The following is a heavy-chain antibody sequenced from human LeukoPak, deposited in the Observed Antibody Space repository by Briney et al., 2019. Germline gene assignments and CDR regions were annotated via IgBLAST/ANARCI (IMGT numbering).Heavy chain of an antibody. Sequence: GESLKISCKGSGYSFSTYWIGWVRQMPGKGLEWMGVIYLGDFDTRYSPSFQGQVTISADKSISTAYLQWSSLKASDTAMYYCARHSPYTSGWPFDYWGQGTLVTVSS. CDR2: IYLGDFDT. J-gene: IGHJ4*02. V-gene: IGHV5-51*01. D-gene: IGHD6-19*01. CDR3: ARHSPYTSGWPFDY. CDR1: GYSFSTYW.